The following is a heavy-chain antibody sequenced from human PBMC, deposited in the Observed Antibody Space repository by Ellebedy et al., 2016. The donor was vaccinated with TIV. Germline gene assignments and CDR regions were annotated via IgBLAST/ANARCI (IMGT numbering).Heavy chain of an antibody. CDR1: GYTFTNYY. CDR2: INPSGGST. J-gene: IGHJ4*02. V-gene: IGHV1-46*01. CDR3: ARDIVRGTMVRGVVISADN. Sequence: AASVKVSCKASGYTFTNYYMHWVRQAPGQGLEWMGKINPSGGSTSNAHHLQGRISMTRDTSTSTVYMELSSLRSEDTAVYYCARDIVRGTMVRGVVISADNWGQGTLVTVSS. D-gene: IGHD3-10*01.